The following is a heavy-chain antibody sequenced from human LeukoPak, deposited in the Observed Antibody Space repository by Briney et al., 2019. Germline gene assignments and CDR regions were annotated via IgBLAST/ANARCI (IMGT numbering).Heavy chain of an antibody. J-gene: IGHJ4*02. CDR3: APIGAGY. CDR1: GFTFPSNW. CDR2: ISSDGRST. V-gene: IGHV3-74*01. Sequence: GGSLRLSCAASGFTFPSNWHWVRQAPGKGLVWVARISSDGRSTSYADSVKGRFTISRDNAKNMLYLQMNSLRAEDTAVYYCAPIGAGYWGQGTLVTVSS. D-gene: IGHD4/OR15-4a*01.